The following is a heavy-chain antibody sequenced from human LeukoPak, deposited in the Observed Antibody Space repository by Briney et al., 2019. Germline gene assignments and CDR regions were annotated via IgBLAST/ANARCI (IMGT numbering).Heavy chain of an antibody. J-gene: IGHJ4*02. CDR2: INHSGST. V-gene: IGHV4-34*01. Sequence: SETLSLTCAVYGGSFSGYYWSWIRQPPGKGLEWIGEINHSGSTNYNPSLKSRVTISVDTSRNQFSLKLSSVTAAGTAVYYCARGRRTIFGVVIMGQFDYWGQGTLVTVSS. CDR3: ARGRRTIFGVVIMGQFDY. CDR1: GGSFSGYY. D-gene: IGHD3-3*01.